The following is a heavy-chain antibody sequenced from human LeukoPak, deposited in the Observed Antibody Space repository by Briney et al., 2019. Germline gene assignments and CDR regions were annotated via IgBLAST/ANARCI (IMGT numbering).Heavy chain of an antibody. J-gene: IGHJ3*02. CDR2: IYTSGST. V-gene: IGHV4-61*02. CDR3: ARNSLDRYTALGI. D-gene: IGHD1-14*01. CDR1: GGSISSSSYY. Sequence: SETLSLTCTVSGGSISSSSYYWSWIRQPAGKGLEWIGRIYTSGSTNYNPSLKSRVTMSVDTSKNQFSLKLSSVTAADTAVYYCARNSLDRYTALGIWGQGTMVTVSS.